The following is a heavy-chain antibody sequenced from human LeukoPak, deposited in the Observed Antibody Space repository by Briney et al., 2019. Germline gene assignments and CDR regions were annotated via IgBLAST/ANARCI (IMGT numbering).Heavy chain of an antibody. D-gene: IGHD3-10*01. J-gene: IGHJ4*02. CDR1: GGSFSGYY. CDR3: ARGDGSGSYYVPFDY. V-gene: IGHV4-34*01. CDR2: VTHSGST. Sequence: SETLSLTCAVYGGSFSGYYWSWIRQPPGKGLEWIGEVTHSGSTSYNPSLKSRVTVSVDTSKNQFSLKLSSMTAADTAIYYCARGDGSGSYYVPFDYWGQGTLVTVSS.